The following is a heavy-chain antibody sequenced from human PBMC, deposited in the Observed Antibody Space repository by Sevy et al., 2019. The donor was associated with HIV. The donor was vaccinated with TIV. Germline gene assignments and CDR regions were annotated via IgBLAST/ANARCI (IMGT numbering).Heavy chain of an antibody. CDR1: GYTFTGYY. D-gene: IGHD6-13*01. CDR2: INPNSGGT. Sequence: ASVKVSCKASGYTFTGYYMHWVRQAPGQGLEWMGWINPNSGGTNYAQKFQGRVTMTRDTSISTAYMELSSLGSEDTAVYYCARAKYSSSWYFDYWGQGTLVTVSS. J-gene: IGHJ4*02. V-gene: IGHV1-2*02. CDR3: ARAKYSSSWYFDY.